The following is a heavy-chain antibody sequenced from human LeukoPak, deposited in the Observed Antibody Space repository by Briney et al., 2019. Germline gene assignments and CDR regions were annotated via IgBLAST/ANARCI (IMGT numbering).Heavy chain of an antibody. D-gene: IGHD1-14*01. J-gene: IGHJ6*02. CDR1: GFSIDANS. Sequence: PGGSLRLSCAASGFSIDANSVHWVRQAPGKGLEWLSFVSNTGSPIYYADSVKGRFTISRDSARNSVYLQMNSLIAEDTGLYYCARTRGPTLESHHMDVWGQGTTVTVSS. CDR2: VSNTGSPI. CDR3: ARTRGPTLESHHMDV. V-gene: IGHV3-48*04.